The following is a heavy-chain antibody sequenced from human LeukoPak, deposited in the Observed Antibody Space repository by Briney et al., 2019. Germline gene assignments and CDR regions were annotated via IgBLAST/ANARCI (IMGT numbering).Heavy chain of an antibody. J-gene: IGHJ4*02. CDR3: ARQGYADFSSRPFDY. Sequence: SETLSLTCTVSGGSISSGSYYWSWIRQPPGKGLEWIGEINHSGSTNYNPSLKSRVTISVDTSKNQFSLKLRSVTAADTAMYYCARQGYADFSSRPFDYWGQGTLVTVSS. V-gene: IGHV4-39*01. CDR2: INHSGST. D-gene: IGHD4-17*01. CDR1: GGSISSGSYY.